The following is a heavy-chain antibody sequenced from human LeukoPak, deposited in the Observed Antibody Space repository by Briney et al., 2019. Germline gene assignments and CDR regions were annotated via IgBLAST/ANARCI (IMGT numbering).Heavy chain of an antibody. V-gene: IGHV4-38-2*02. D-gene: IGHD2-15*01. CDR1: GYSISSGYY. CDR2: INHSGST. CDR3: ARRPGYCSGGSCFYNWFDP. Sequence: SETLSLTCTVSGYSISSGYYWSWIRQPPGKGLEWIGEINHSGSTNYNPSLKSRVTISVDTSKNQFSLKLSSVTAADTAVYYCARRPGYCSGGSCFYNWFDPWGQGTLVTVSS. J-gene: IGHJ5*02.